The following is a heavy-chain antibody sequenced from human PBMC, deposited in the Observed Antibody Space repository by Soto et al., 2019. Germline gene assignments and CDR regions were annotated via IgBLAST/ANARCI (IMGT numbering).Heavy chain of an antibody. D-gene: IGHD6-13*01. CDR1: GFTFSDYY. Sequence: GGSLRLSCAASGFTFSDYYMSWIRQAPGKGLEWVSYISSSGSTIYYADSVKGRFTISRDNAKNSLYLQMNSLRAEDTAVYYCARRGVAGQQLGLLYYFDYWGQGTLVTVSS. J-gene: IGHJ4*02. CDR2: ISSSGSTI. V-gene: IGHV3-11*01. CDR3: ARRGVAGQQLGLLYYFDY.